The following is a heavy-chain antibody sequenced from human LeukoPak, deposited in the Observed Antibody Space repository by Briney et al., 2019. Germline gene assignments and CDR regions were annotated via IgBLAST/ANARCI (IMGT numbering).Heavy chain of an antibody. J-gene: IGHJ4*02. D-gene: IGHD3-10*01. V-gene: IGHV3-7*04. CDR1: GLMFSSYW. CDR3: ATGGSGSS. Sequence: GGSLRLSCAASGLMFSSYWMNWVRQAPGKGPEWVATIKEDGREKYYVDSVRGRFTISRDNAKNSLSLQMSTLRVEDTAVYYCATGGSGSSGGQGTLVTVSA. CDR2: IKEDGREK.